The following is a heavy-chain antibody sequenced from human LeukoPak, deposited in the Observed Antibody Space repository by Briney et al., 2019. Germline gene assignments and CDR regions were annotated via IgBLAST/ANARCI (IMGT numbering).Heavy chain of an antibody. Sequence: SETLSLTCAVYGGSFSGYYWSWIRQPPGKGLEWIGEINHRGSTNYNPSLKSRVTISVDTSKNQFSLKLSSVTAADTAVYYCARGVGPLKLRYFDWLLDAFDIWGQGTMVTVSS. V-gene: IGHV4-34*01. D-gene: IGHD3-9*01. J-gene: IGHJ3*02. CDR3: ARGVGPLKLRYFDWLLDAFDI. CDR2: INHRGST. CDR1: GGSFSGYY.